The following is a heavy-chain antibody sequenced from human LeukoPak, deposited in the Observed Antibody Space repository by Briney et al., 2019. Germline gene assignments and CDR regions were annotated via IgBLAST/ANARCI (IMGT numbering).Heavy chain of an antibody. D-gene: IGHD3-10*01. CDR2: ISYDGSIK. Sequence: GGSLRLSCAASGFTFSTYGMHWVRQAPGKGLEWVAVISYDGSIKYYADSVKGRFTTSRDNSKNTLYLQMNSLRAEDTAMYYCARRGYYGSGSLINYFDYWGQGTLVTVSS. V-gene: IGHV3-30*03. CDR1: GFTFSTYG. CDR3: ARRGYYGSGSLINYFDY. J-gene: IGHJ4*02.